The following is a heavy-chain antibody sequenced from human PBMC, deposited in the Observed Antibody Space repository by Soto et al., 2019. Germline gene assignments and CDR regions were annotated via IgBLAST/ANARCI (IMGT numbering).Heavy chain of an antibody. D-gene: IGHD3-10*01. CDR2: ISAYNGNT. Sequence: QVQLVQSGAEVKKPGASVKVSCKASGYTFTSYGISWVRQAPGQGLEWMGWISAYNGNTNYAQKLQGRVTMTPDTCTSTAYMELRSLRSDDTAVYYCARGRAGITMVRASYYYMDVWGKGTTVTVSS. J-gene: IGHJ6*03. CDR3: ARGRAGITMVRASYYYMDV. CDR1: GYTFTSYG. V-gene: IGHV1-18*01.